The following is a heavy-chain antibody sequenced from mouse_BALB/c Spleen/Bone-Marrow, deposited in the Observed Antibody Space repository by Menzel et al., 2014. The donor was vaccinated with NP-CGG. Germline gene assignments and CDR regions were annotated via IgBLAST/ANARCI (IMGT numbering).Heavy chain of an antibody. D-gene: IGHD1-2*01. J-gene: IGHJ3*01. Sequence: VQLVESGPQLVRPGASVKISCKASGYSISSYWMHWVKQRPGQGLEGIGMIDPSDSETRLNQKFKDKATLTVDKSSSTAYMQLNSPTSEDSAVYYCAPHYYGYAWFAYWGQGTLVTVSA. CDR2: IDPSDSET. CDR3: APHYYGYAWFAY. CDR1: GYSISSYW. V-gene: IGHV1-74*04.